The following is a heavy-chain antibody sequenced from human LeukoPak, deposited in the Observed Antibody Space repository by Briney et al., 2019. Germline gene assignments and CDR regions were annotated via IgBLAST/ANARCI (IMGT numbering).Heavy chain of an antibody. Sequence: PSGTLSLTCAVYGGSFSGYYWSWIRQPPGKGLEWIGEINHSGSTNYNPSLKSRVTISVDTSKNQFSLKLSSVTAADTAVNYCARGPNIAVAGLEADYWGQGTLVTVSS. CDR1: GGSFSGYY. V-gene: IGHV4-34*01. CDR3: ARGPNIAVAGLEADY. J-gene: IGHJ4*02. D-gene: IGHD6-19*01. CDR2: INHSGST.